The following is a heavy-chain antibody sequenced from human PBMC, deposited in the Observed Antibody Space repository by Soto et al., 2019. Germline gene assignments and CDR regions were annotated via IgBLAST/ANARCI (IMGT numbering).Heavy chain of an antibody. V-gene: IGHV1-69*13. CDR2: IIPIFGTA. CDR3: ARAECTSHCYPYYYYGMDV. J-gene: IGHJ6*02. CDR1: GGTFSSYA. D-gene: IGHD2-2*01. Sequence: ASVKVSCKASGGTFSSYAISWVRQAPGQGLEWMGGIIPIFGTANYAQKFQGRVTITADESTSTAYMELSSLRSEDTAVYYCARAECTSHCYPYYYYGMDVWGQGTTVTVSS.